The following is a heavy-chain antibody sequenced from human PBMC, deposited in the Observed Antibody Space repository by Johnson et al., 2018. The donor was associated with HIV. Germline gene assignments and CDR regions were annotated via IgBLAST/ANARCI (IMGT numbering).Heavy chain of an antibody. Sequence: VQLVESGGGLVQPGRSLRLSCAASGFTFSSYAMPWVRQAPGKGLEWVAALSSDGGNTFYADSVKGRFTISRDDSKKTLYLQMSSLGAEDTAVYSCARGGGIEAREALDIWGKGKMVTVS. CDR2: LSSDGGNT. V-gene: IGHV3-23*04. CDR1: GFTFSSYA. CDR3: ARGGGIEAREALDI. J-gene: IGHJ3*02. D-gene: IGHD6-13*01.